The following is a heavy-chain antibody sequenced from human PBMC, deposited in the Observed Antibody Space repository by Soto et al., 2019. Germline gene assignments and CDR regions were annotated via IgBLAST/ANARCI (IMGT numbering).Heavy chain of an antibody. J-gene: IGHJ6*02. D-gene: IGHD1-26*01. V-gene: IGHV4-34*01. CDR3: ARVPKKVLRSVGYYYYGMDV. CDR1: CGSFIGYY. Sequence: SETLSLTCAVYCGSFIGYYWSWIRQPPGKGLEWIGEINHSGSTNYNPSLKSRVTISVDTSKNQFSLKLSSVTAADTAVYYCARVPKKVLRSVGYYYYGMDVWGQGTTVTVS. CDR2: INHSGST.